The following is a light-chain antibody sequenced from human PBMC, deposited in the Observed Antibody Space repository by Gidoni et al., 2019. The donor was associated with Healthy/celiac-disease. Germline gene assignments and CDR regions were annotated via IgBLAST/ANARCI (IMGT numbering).Light chain of an antibody. CDR2: AAS. Sequence: DIQMTPSPSSLSASVGDRVTITCRASQSISSYLNWYQQKPGKAPKLLIYAASSLQSGVPSRFSGSGSGTDFTLTISRLQPEDFATYYCQQSYSTPPYTFGQGTKLEIK. J-gene: IGKJ2*01. CDR3: QQSYSTPPYT. CDR1: QSISSY. V-gene: IGKV1-39*01.